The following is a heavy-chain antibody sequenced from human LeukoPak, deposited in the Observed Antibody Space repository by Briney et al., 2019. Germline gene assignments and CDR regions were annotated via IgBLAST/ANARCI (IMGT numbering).Heavy chain of an antibody. CDR2: IWSDGSNK. J-gene: IGHJ6*02. Sequence: PGRSLRLSCAASGFTFSSSGMHWVRQAPGKGLEWVAVIWSDGSNKYYADSVEGRFTISRDNSKNTLYLQMNSLRAEDTAVYYCARGVGSSSSYYYYGLDVWGQGTTVTVSS. CDR1: GFTFSSSG. CDR3: ARGVGSSSSYYYYGLDV. D-gene: IGHD6-6*01. V-gene: IGHV3-33*01.